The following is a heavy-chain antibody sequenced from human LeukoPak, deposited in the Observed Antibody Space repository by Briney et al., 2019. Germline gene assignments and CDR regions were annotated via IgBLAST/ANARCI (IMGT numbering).Heavy chain of an antibody. CDR3: ARGPPTMVVTPGFDY. CDR1: GGSISSYY. CDR2: IYYSGST. J-gene: IGHJ4*02. D-gene: IGHD4-23*01. V-gene: IGHV4-59*01. Sequence: KPSETLSLTXTVSGGSISSYYWSWIRQPPGKGLEWIGYIYYSGSTNYNPSLKSRVTISVDTSKNQFSLKLSSVTAADTAVYYCARGPPTMVVTPGFDYWGRGTLVTVSS.